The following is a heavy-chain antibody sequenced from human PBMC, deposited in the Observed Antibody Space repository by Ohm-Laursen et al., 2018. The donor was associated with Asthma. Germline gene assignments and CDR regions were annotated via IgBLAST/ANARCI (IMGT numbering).Heavy chain of an antibody. V-gene: IGHV4-59*08. CDR2: IYYSGST. CDR1: GGSISSYY. D-gene: IGHD4-17*01. J-gene: IGHJ4*02. Sequence: SDTLSLTCTVSGGSISSYYWSWIRQPPGKGLEWIGYIYYSGSTNYNPSLKSRVTISVDTSKNQFSLKPSSVTAADTAVYYCARVNGDYSGVDYWGQGTLVTVSS. CDR3: ARVNGDYSGVDY.